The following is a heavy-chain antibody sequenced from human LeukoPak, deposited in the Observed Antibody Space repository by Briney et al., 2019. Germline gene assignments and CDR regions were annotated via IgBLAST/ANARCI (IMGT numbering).Heavy chain of an antibody. V-gene: IGHV3-20*04. CDR3: ARDQERYCSGGSCYKPSLPAN. CDR1: GFTFDDYG. Sequence: PGGSLRLSCAASGFTFDDYGMSWVRQAPGKGLERVSGINWNGGSTGYADSVKGRFTISRDNAKNSLYLQMNSLRAEDTALYYCARDQERYCSGGSCYKPSLPANWGQGTLVTVSS. J-gene: IGHJ4*02. CDR2: INWNGGST. D-gene: IGHD2-15*01.